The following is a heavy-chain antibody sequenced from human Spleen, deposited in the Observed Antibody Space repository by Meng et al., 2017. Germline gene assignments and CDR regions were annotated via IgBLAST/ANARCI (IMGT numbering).Heavy chain of an antibody. CDR3: ARGIYPGPY. CDR2: IKQDESEK. CDR1: GFTFSSYW. J-gene: IGHJ4*02. D-gene: IGHD1-1*01. V-gene: IGHV3-7*01. Sequence: GGSLRLSCAASGFTFSSYWMSWVRQPPGKGLGWVANIKQDESEKYYVDSVKGRFTISRDNAKYPLYLQMNSLGADDTAVYYCARGIYPGPYWGQGTLVTVSS.